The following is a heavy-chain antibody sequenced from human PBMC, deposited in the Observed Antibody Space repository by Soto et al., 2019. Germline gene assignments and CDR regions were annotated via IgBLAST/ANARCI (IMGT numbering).Heavy chain of an antibody. J-gene: IGHJ5*02. CDR2: INGDGSST. D-gene: IGHD5-12*01. CDR1: GFTFSSYW. CDR3: ARDSGKWLRFTPNWFDP. Sequence: GGSLRLSCAASGFTFSSYWMHWVRQAPGKGLVWVSRINGDGSSTGYADSVKGRFTISRDNAKNTLYLQMNSLRAEDTAVYYCARDSGKWLRFTPNWFDPWGQGTLVTVSS. V-gene: IGHV3-74*01.